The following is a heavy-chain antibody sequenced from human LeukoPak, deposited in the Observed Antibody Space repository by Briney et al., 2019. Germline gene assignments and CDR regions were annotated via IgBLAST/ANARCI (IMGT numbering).Heavy chain of an antibody. D-gene: IGHD2-21*01. CDR3: ASGDSYTYYFDY. Sequence: SVKVSCKASGGTFSSYAISWVRLAPGQGLEWMGRIIPILGIANYAQKFQGRVTITADKSTSTAYMELSSLRSEDTAVYYCASGDSYTYYFDYWGQGTLVTVSS. V-gene: IGHV1-69*04. CDR2: IIPILGIA. CDR1: GGTFSSYA. J-gene: IGHJ4*02.